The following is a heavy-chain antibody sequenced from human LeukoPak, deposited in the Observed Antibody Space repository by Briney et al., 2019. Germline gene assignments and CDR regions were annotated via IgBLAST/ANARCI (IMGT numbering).Heavy chain of an antibody. D-gene: IGHD3-3*01. CDR2: ISAYNGNT. CDR3: ARERDYDFWSGYYTDY. V-gene: IGHV1-18*03. CDR1: GYTFTSYG. Sequence: ASVKVSCKASGYTFTSYGISWVRQAPGQGLEWMGWISAYNGNTNYAQKLQGRVTMTTDTSTSTAYMELRSLRSDDMAVYYCARERDYDFWSGYYTDYWGQGTLVTVSS. J-gene: IGHJ4*02.